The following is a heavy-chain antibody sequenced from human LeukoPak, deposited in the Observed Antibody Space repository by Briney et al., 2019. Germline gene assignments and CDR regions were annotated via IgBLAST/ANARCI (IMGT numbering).Heavy chain of an antibody. Sequence: ASVKVSCKASGYTFTGYYMHWVRQAPGQGLEWMGWINPNSGGTNYAQKFQGRVTMTRDTSISTAYMELSRLRSDDTAVYYCARASSGWSGYLFDYWGQGTLVTVSS. CDR1: GYTFTGYY. CDR2: INPNSGGT. J-gene: IGHJ4*02. V-gene: IGHV1-2*02. CDR3: ARASSGWSGYLFDY. D-gene: IGHD6-19*01.